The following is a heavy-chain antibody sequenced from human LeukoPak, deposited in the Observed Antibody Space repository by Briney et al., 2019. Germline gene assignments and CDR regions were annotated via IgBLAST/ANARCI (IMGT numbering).Heavy chain of an antibody. CDR2: INPNSGGT. V-gene: IGHV1-2*02. D-gene: IGHD3-22*01. CDR1: GYTFTGYY. Sequence: GASVKVSCKASGYTFTGYYMHWVRQAPGQGLEWMGWINPNSGGTTYAQKFQGRVTMTRDTSISTAYMELSRLRSDDTAVYYCARVNDDSSGYYYDYWGQGTLVTVSS. J-gene: IGHJ4*02. CDR3: ARVNDDSSGYYYDY.